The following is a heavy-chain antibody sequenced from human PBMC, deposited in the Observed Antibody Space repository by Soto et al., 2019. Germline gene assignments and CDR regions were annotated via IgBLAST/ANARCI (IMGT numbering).Heavy chain of an antibody. D-gene: IGHD5-12*01. CDR1: GYAFTSYG. CDR3: ARLVATRGGSWFDP. Sequence: GASVKVSCKASGYAFTSYGISWVRQAPGQGLEWMGWISAYNGNTNYAQKLQGRVTMTTDTSTSTAYMELRSLRSDDTAVYYCARLVATRGGSWFDPWGQGTLVTVSS. J-gene: IGHJ5*02. V-gene: IGHV1-18*01. CDR2: ISAYNGNT.